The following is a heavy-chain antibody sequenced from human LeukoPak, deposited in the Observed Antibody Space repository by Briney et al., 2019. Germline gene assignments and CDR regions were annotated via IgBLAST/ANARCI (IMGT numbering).Heavy chain of an antibody. J-gene: IGHJ6*03. CDR2: IRSKVYGETT. D-gene: IGHD1/OR15-1a*01. Sequence: GGSLRLSCTASGFTFGDYAISWARQAPGQGLEWLGFIRSKVYGETTVYAASVKGRFTVSRDDSNNLAYLEMNSLQTEDTAMYYCARDGYGNNYMDVWGKGTTVTVSS. V-gene: IGHV3-49*04. CDR3: ARDGYGNNYMDV. CDR1: GFTFGDYA.